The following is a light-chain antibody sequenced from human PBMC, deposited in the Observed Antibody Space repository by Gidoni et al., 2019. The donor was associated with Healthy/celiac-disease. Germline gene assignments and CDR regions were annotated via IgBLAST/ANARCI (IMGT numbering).Light chain of an antibody. V-gene: IGKV3-20*01. J-gene: IGKJ1*01. Sequence: EIVLTQSPGTLSLSPGERATLSCRASQSVSRSYLAWYQQKPGQAPRLLIYGASSRATGIPDRFSGSGSGTDFTLTISRLEPEDFAVYYCEQYGSSPRTFGQXTKVEIK. CDR3: EQYGSSPRT. CDR1: QSVSRSY. CDR2: GAS.